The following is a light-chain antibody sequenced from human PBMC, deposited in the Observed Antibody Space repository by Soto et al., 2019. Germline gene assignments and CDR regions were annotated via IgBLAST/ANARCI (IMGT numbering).Light chain of an antibody. V-gene: IGKV3-11*01. CDR2: DTS. J-gene: IGKJ3*01. CDR1: ESLYTY. CDR3: QEHGNWPRRT. Sequence: EIVLTQSPATLSLSPGERATLSCRASESLYTYLAWFQQKPGQAPRLLLFDTSRRATGVPARFSGSGAGTDYTLTLSSLGPEDFAVYSCQEHGNWPRRTFGPGNKVEI.